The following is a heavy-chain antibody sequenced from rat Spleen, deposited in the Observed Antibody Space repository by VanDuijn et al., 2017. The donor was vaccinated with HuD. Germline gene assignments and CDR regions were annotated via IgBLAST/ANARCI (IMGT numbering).Heavy chain of an antibody. CDR2: ISPGGGST. CDR3: ARHYYDGSYYFDY. Sequence: EVQLVESGGDLVQPGRSLKLSCAASGFTFSNYDMAWVRQDSTKGLEWVASISPGGGSTYYRDSVKGRFTVSRDNAKSTLYLQMDSLRSEDTATYYCARHYYDGSYYFDYWGQGVMVTVSS. CDR1: GFTFSNYD. J-gene: IGHJ2*01. D-gene: IGHD1-12*02. V-gene: IGHV5S23*01.